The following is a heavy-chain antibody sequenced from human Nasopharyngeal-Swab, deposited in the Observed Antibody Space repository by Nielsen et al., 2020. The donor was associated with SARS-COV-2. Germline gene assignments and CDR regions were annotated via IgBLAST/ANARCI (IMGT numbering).Heavy chain of an antibody. CDR2: INTNTGNP. Sequence: ASVKVSCKASGYTFTTYAMNWVRQAPGQGLEWMGWINTNTGNPTYAQGFTGRFVFSLDTSVSTAYLQISSLKAEDTAVYYCARVYTAMVSPTLFDYWGQGTLVTVSS. D-gene: IGHD5-18*01. CDR3: ARVYTAMVSPTLFDY. J-gene: IGHJ4*02. CDR1: GYTFTTYA. V-gene: IGHV7-4-1*02.